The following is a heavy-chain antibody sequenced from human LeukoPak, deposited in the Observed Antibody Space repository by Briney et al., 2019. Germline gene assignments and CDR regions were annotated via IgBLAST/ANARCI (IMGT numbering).Heavy chain of an antibody. D-gene: IGHD6-13*01. CDR3: ARDTAAAEDNWFDP. J-gene: IGHJ5*02. CDR1: GYTFTGYY. CDR2: ISAYNGNT. Sequence: KVSCKASGYTFTGYYMHWVRQAPGQGLEWMGWISAYNGNTNYAQKLQGRVTMTTDTSTSTAYMELRSLRSDDTAVYYCARDTAAAEDNWFDPWGQGTLVTVSS. V-gene: IGHV1-18*04.